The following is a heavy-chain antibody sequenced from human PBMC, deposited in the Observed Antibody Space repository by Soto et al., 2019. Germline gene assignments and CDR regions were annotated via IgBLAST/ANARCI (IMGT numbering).Heavy chain of an antibody. V-gene: IGHV3-23*01. CDR2: ISATGGGT. CDR1: GFKISNYA. J-gene: IGHJ4*02. Sequence: LRLSCAASGFKISNYAMSWVRQAPGKGLEWVSLISATGGGTYYADSVKGRFTISRDNSHNTLYLQVHSLTAEDTAVYYCAKDRRAGGNSAFYFDFWGQGAQVTVSS. D-gene: IGHD3-16*01. CDR3: AKDRRAGGNSAFYFDF.